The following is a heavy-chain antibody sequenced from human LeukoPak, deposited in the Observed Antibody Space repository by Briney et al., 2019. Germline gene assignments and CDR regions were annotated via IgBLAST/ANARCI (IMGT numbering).Heavy chain of an antibody. CDR2: INGDGSST. Sequence: SGGSVRLSCAASGFTFSSYWMNWVRQAPGKGLVWVSRINGDGSSTNYADSVKGRFTISRDNAKNTLYLQLNSLRAEDTAIYYCARSQGPYDYWGQGTLVTVSS. CDR3: ARSQGPYDY. V-gene: IGHV3-74*01. CDR1: GFTFSSYW. J-gene: IGHJ4*02.